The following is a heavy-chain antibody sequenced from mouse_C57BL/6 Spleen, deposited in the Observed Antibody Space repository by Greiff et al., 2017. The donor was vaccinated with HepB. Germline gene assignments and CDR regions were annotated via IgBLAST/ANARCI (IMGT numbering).Heavy chain of an antibody. Sequence: EVKLEESGPGLVKPSQSLSLTCSVTGYSITSGYYWNWIRQFPGNKLEWMGYISYDGSNNYNPSLKNRISITRDTSKNQFFLKLNSVTTEDTATYYCATAGSSPYYCDYWGQGTTLTVSS. CDR3: ATAGSSPYYCDY. V-gene: IGHV3-6*01. J-gene: IGHJ2*01. CDR1: GYSITSGYY. D-gene: IGHD1-1*01. CDR2: ISYDGSN.